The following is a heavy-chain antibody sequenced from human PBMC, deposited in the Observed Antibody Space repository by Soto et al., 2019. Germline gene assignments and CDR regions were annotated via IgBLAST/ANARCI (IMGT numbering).Heavy chain of an antibody. CDR3: AKDISGSYYVDAFDI. V-gene: IGHV3-30*18. J-gene: IGHJ3*02. Sequence: QVQLVESGGGVVQPGRSLRLSCAASGFTFSSYGMHWVRQAPGKGLEWVAVISYDGSNKYYADSVKGRFTISRDNSKNTLYLQMNSLRAEDTAVYYCAKDISGSYYVDAFDIWGQGTMVTVSS. CDR2: ISYDGSNK. D-gene: IGHD1-26*01. CDR1: GFTFSSYG.